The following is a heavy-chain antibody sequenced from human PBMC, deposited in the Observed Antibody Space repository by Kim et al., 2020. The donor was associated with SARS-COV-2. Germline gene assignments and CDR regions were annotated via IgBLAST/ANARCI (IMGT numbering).Heavy chain of an antibody. CDR3: ARGAYGDVSFDY. J-gene: IGHJ4*02. Sequence: ASVKVSCKASGYIFSTYGFSWVRQAPGQGLELLGWISARDGYAHYAQRVQGRDTMTTDTSTNTAYMELWSLRSDDTAMYYCARGAYGDVSFDYWGQGTLVTVSS. CDR1: GYIFSTYG. D-gene: IGHD4-17*01. V-gene: IGHV1-18*04. CDR2: ISARDGYA.